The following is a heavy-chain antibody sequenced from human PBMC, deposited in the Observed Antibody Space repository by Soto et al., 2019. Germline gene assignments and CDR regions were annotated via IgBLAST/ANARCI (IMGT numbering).Heavy chain of an antibody. D-gene: IGHD3-10*01. V-gene: IGHV3-30-3*01. CDR3: ARGTGSGSFLIDY. J-gene: IGHJ4*02. CDR1: GFPFTSYA. Sequence: QVLLVESGGGVVQPGTSLTLSCAASGFPFTSYAMHWVRQTPEKGLQWLTIISSDGSTIHYVDSVKGRFTISRDNSKNTVYLQMNNLRADDTAVYYCARGTGSGSFLIDYWGQGTLVTVSS. CDR2: ISSDGSTI.